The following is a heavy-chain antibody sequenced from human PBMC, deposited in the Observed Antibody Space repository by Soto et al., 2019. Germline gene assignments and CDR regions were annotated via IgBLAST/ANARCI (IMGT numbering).Heavy chain of an antibody. Sequence: SETLSLTCTVSGGSISSGGYYWSWIRQHPGKGLEWIGYIYYSGSTYYNPSLKSRVTISVDTSKNPFSLKLSSVTAADTAVYYCAAEVGFGPLFDYWGQGTLVTVSS. V-gene: IGHV4-31*03. D-gene: IGHD3-3*01. CDR1: GGSISSGGYY. CDR2: IYYSGST. J-gene: IGHJ4*02. CDR3: AAEVGFGPLFDY.